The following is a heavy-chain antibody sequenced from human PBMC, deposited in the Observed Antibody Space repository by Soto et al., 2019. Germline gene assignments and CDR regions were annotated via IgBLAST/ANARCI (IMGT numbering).Heavy chain of an antibody. CDR1: GFTFSSYS. J-gene: IGHJ4*02. CDR2: ISSSSSLI. CDR3: VRVAETSQRY. V-gene: IGHV3-48*01. Sequence: EVQLVESGGGLVQPGGSLRLSCVASGFTFSSYSMNWVRQAPGKGLEWISYISSSSSLIFEADSVKGRFTISRDNANNSLDLQMNSLRIEDTVIYYCVRVAETSQRYWGQGTLVTVSS.